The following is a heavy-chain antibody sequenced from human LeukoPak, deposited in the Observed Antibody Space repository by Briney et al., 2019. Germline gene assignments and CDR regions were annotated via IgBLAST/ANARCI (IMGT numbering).Heavy chain of an antibody. Sequence: ASVKVSCKASGYTFTSYGISWVRQAPGQGLEWMGWISAYNGDTKYALSLQGRLTMTTDTSTRTAYMELGSLGSDDTAVYYCAREGGFGYDFTGFDYWGQGTLFTVSS. CDR2: ISAYNGDT. J-gene: IGHJ4*02. V-gene: IGHV1-18*01. D-gene: IGHD5-12*01. CDR3: AREGGFGYDFTGFDY. CDR1: GYTFTSYG.